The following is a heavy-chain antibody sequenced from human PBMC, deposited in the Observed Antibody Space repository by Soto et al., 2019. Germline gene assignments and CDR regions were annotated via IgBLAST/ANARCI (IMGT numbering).Heavy chain of an antibody. CDR1: GYIFTSYW. CDR3: ARQIYDSDTGPNFQYYFDS. D-gene: IGHD3-22*01. V-gene: IGHV5-10-1*01. Sequence: GESLKISCRISGYIFTSYWIGWVRQKPGKGLEWMGRIDPSDSQTYYSPSFRGHVTISATKSITTVFLQWSSLRASDTAMYYCARQIYDSDTGPNFQYYFDSWGQGTPVTVSS. CDR2: IDPSDSQT. J-gene: IGHJ4*02.